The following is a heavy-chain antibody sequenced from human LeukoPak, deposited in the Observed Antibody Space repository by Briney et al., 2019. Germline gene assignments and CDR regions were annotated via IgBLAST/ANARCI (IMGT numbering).Heavy chain of an antibody. CDR1: GGTFSSYA. D-gene: IGHD6-19*01. Sequence: ASVKVSCKASGGTFSSYAISWVRQAPGQGLEWMGGIIPIFGTANYAQKFQGRVTITADKSTSTAYMELSSLRSEDTAVYYCATDIAVAGTLGYASYYFDYWGQGTLVTVSS. V-gene: IGHV1-69*06. CDR2: IIPIFGTA. CDR3: ATDIAVAGTLGYASYYFDY. J-gene: IGHJ4*02.